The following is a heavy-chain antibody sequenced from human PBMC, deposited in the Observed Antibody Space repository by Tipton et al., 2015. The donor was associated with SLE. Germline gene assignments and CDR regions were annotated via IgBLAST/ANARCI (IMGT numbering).Heavy chain of an antibody. CDR3: ARVGVPNHYDFWSGYHYWYFDL. CDR2: IYYSGST. V-gene: IGHV4-39*07. CDR1: GGSISSSSYY. Sequence: TLSLTCTVSGGSISSSSYYWGWIRQPPGKGLEWIGSIYYSGSTYYNPSLKSRVTISVDTSKNQFSLKLSSVTAADTAVYYCARVGVPNHYDFWSGYHYWYFDLWGRGTLVTVSS. J-gene: IGHJ2*01. D-gene: IGHD3-3*01.